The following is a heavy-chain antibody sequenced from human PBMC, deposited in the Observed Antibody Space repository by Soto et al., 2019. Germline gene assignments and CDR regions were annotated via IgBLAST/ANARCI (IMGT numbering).Heavy chain of an antibody. CDR2: ISAYNGNT. V-gene: IGHV1-18*01. J-gene: IGHJ3*02. Sequence: AAVKVSCKASGYTFTSYGISWVRQAPGQGLEWMGWISAYNGNTNYAQKLQGRVTMTTDTSTSTAYMELRSLRSDDTAVYYCARDDDYGSAFDIWGQGTMVTVSS. CDR1: GYTFTSYG. D-gene: IGHD4-17*01. CDR3: ARDDDYGSAFDI.